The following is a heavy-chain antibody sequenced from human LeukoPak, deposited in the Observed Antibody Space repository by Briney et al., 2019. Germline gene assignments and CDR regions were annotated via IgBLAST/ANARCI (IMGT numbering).Heavy chain of an antibody. CDR1: GFTFSSYA. J-gene: IGHJ4*02. V-gene: IGHV3-23*01. CDR2: ISGSGGST. Sequence: GGSLRLSCAASGFTFSSYAMSWVRQAPGKGLEWVSAISGSGGSTYYADSVKGRFTISRDNGQKSLYLHMSGLRAEDTAVYYCAKDGYSSSSDYWGQGTLVTVSS. D-gene: IGHD6-6*01. CDR3: AKDGYSSSSDY.